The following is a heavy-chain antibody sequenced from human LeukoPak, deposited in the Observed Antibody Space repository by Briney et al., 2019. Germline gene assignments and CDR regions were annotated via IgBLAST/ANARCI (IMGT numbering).Heavy chain of an antibody. CDR1: GGSISSYY. Sequence: SETLSLTCTVSGGSISSYYWSWIRQPPGKGLEWIGYIYYSGSTNYNPSLKSRVTISVDTSKNQFSLKLSSVTAADTAVYYCARGYSSGWYDYWGQGTLVTVSS. CDR3: ARGYSSGWYDY. CDR2: IYYSGST. J-gene: IGHJ4*02. V-gene: IGHV4-59*01. D-gene: IGHD6-19*01.